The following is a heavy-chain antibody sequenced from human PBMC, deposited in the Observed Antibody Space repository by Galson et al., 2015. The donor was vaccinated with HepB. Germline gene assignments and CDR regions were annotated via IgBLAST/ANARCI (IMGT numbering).Heavy chain of an antibody. CDR1: GFTFNNYA. CDR2: ISYDGSNK. D-gene: IGHD2-2*02. Sequence: SLRLSCAASGFTFNNYAMHWVRQAPGKGLEWVTVISYDGSNKYYADSVKGRFTISRDNSKNTLYLQMSSLRAEDTAVYYCARASHCSSTSCYNAFDIWGQGTMVTVSS. J-gene: IGHJ3*02. CDR3: ARASHCSSTSCYNAFDI. V-gene: IGHV3-30-3*01.